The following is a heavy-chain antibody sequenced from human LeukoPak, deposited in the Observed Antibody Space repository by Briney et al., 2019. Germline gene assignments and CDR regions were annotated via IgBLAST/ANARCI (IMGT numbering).Heavy chain of an antibody. CDR1: GGSISSGGYS. V-gene: IGHV4-30-2*01. J-gene: IGHJ2*01. CDR3: ARDSGYSSSWYGNSWYFDL. D-gene: IGHD6-13*01. CDR2: IYHSGST. Sequence: SETLSLTCAVSGGSISSGGYSWSWIRQPPGKGLEWIGYIYHSGSTYYNPSLKSRVTISVDRSKNQFSLKLSSVTAADTAVYYCARDSGYSSSWYGNSWYFDLWGRGTLVTVSS.